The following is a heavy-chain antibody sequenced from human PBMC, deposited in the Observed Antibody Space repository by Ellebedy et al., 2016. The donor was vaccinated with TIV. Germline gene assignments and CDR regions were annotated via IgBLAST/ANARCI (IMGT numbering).Heavy chain of an antibody. Sequence: ETLSLTCTVSGGSISSGGYYWSWIRQAPGKGLEWVSTITGSGAGTYYADSVKGRFTISRDNSENTLYLQMNSLRAEDTAIYYCAKRVLIAAAGWGYGMDVWGQGTTVTVSS. V-gene: IGHV3-23*01. D-gene: IGHD6-13*01. CDR2: ITGSGAGT. J-gene: IGHJ6*02. CDR3: AKRVLIAAAGWGYGMDV. CDR1: GGSISSGGYY.